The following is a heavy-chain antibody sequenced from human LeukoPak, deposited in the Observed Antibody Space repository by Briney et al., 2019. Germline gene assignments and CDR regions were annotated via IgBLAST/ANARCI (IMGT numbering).Heavy chain of an antibody. CDR1: GFTFSSYS. CDR3: ARDCSGGSCFYY. V-gene: IGHV3-21*01. D-gene: IGHD2-15*01. J-gene: IGHJ4*02. Sequence: PGGSLRLSCEASGFTFSSYSMNWVRQAPGKGLEWVSSISSSSSYIYYADSVKGRFTISRDNAKNSLYLQMNSLRAEDTAVYYCARDCSGGSCFYYWGQGTLVTVSS. CDR2: ISSSSSYI.